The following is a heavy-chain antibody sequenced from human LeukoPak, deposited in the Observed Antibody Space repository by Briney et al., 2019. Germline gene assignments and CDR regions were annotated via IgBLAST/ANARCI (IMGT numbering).Heavy chain of an antibody. V-gene: IGHV3-9*03. CDR3: AKGGGGTDHYYMNV. J-gene: IGHJ6*03. CDR1: VFSFEVYA. D-gene: IGHD1-1*01. Sequence: GGSLRLSCAASVFSFEVYAMRWVWAAPEEGVECGSDISWYSGSIGYADSVKGRLTITRDKGKNSLYLQMNSLRAEDMALYYCAKGGGGTDHYYMNVWGKGTTVTASS. CDR2: ISWYSGSI.